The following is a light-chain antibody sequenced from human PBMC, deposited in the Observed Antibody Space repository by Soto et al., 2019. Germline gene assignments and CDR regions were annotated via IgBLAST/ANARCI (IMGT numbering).Light chain of an antibody. Sequence: DIQVTQSQSSVSASVGDRVTITGRASQGISNYLAWYQQKPGKVPKLLIYAASTLQSGVPSRFSGSGSGTDFTLTISSLQPEDVATYYCQKYNSAPWTVGQGTQVDIK. CDR3: QKYNSAPWT. CDR1: QGISNY. V-gene: IGKV1-27*01. CDR2: AAS. J-gene: IGKJ1*01.